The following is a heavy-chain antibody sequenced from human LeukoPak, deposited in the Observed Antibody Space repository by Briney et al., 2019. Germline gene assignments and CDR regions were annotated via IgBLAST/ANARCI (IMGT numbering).Heavy chain of an antibody. Sequence: GGSLRLSCAASGFTFSSYWMHWVRQAPGKGLVWVSRINSDGSSTSYADSVKGRFTISRDNAKNSLYLQMNSLRAEDTAAYSCARGADGVSSNSRGWFDPWGQGTLVTVSS. D-gene: IGHD2-15*01. CDR1: GFTFSSYW. CDR3: ARGADGVSSNSRGWFDP. J-gene: IGHJ5*02. CDR2: INSDGSST. V-gene: IGHV3-74*01.